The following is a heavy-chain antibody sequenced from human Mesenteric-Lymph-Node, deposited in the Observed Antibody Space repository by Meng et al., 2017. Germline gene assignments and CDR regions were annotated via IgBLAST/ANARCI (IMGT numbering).Heavy chain of an antibody. Sequence: QVQLREVGQDLVKPSETLSLTCAVSGDSITNHNWWAWVRQPPGKGLEWIGEIPHRGSSAYNPSLKSRVSMSIDKSKNQFSLKLTSVTAADTDVYHCLRGSGGSVWGQGTLVTVSS. CDR2: IPHRGSS. D-gene: IGHD3-10*01. CDR1: GDSITNHNW. J-gene: IGHJ1*01. V-gene: IGHV4-4*02. CDR3: LRGSGGSV.